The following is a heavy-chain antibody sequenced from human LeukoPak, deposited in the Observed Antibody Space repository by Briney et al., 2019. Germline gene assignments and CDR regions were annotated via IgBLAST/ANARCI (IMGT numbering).Heavy chain of an antibody. V-gene: IGHV4-61*02. Sequence: SETLSLTCTVSGGSISSGSYYWSWIRQPAGKGLEWIGRIYTSGSTNYNPSLKSRVTILVDTSKNQFSLKLTSVTAADTAVYYCARHVGGGGVLRFDPWGQGTLVTVSS. CDR1: GGSISSGSYY. CDR2: IYTSGST. D-gene: IGHD3-3*01. J-gene: IGHJ5*02. CDR3: ARHVGGGGVLRFDP.